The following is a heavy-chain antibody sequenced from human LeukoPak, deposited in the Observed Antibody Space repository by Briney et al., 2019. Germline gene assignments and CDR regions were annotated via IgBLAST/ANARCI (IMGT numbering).Heavy chain of an antibody. V-gene: IGHV4-59*12. CDR1: GGSISSYY. D-gene: IGHD2-2*01. J-gene: IGHJ6*02. CDR2: IYYSGST. Sequence: SETLSLTCTVSGGSISSYYWSWIRQPPGKGLEWIGYIYYSGSTNYNPSLKSRVTISVDTSKNQFSLKLSSVTAADTAVYYCGGRVVPAAPYGMDVWGQGTTVTVSS. CDR3: GGRVVPAAPYGMDV.